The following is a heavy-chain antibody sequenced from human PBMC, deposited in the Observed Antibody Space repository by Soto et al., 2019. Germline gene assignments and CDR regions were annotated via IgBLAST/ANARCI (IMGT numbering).Heavy chain of an antibody. CDR1: GFSFSSYA. Sequence: EVQLLESGGGLVEPGGSLRLSCTASGFSFSSYAMTWVRQAPGKGLEWVSSTTDDGGRTFYADSVKGRFTISRDNSNNRLYLQMSSLRAEETALYYGAKGGGFGTGAYYNVAYWGQGTLVTVSS. J-gene: IGHJ4*02. D-gene: IGHD3-10*01. CDR2: TTDDGGRT. CDR3: AKGGGFGTGAYYNVAY. V-gene: IGHV3-23*01.